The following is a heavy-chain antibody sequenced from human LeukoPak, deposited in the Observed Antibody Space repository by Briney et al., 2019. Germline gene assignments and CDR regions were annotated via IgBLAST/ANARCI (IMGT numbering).Heavy chain of an antibody. D-gene: IGHD3-22*01. CDR1: GGSISSYS. CDR2: ISYSGST. V-gene: IGHV4-59*08. CDR3: ARLRGYYDSSLDY. Sequence: PSETLSLTCTVSGGSISSYSWSWIRQPPGKGLEWIGYISYSGSTNYNPSLKSRVTMSVDTSKNQFSLKLTSVTAADTALYYCARLRGYYDSSLDYWGPGTLVTVSS. J-gene: IGHJ4*02.